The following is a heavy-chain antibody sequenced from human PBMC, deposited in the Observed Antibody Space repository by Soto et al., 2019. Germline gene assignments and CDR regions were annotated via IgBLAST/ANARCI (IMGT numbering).Heavy chain of an antibody. CDR3: AREYCSGGSCYQYFQH. J-gene: IGHJ1*01. CDR2: ISSGGGTI. D-gene: IGHD2-15*01. Sequence: QVQLVESGGGLVKPGGSLRLSCAASGFTFSDYYMSWIRQAPGKGLEWVSYISSGGGTIYYADSVKGRFTISRDNAKSSLYLLMNSLRAEDTAVYYCAREYCSGGSCYQYFQHWGQGTLVTVSS. CDR1: GFTFSDYY. V-gene: IGHV3-11*01.